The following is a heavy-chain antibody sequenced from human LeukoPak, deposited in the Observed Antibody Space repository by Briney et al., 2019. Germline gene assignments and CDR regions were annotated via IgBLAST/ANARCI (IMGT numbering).Heavy chain of an antibody. CDR3: ARGIAAGRHYYYYMDV. Sequence: GGSLRLSCAASGFTFSSYAMHWVRQAPGKGLEYVSAISSNGGSTYYANSVKGRFTISRDNSKNTLYLQMGSLRAEDMAVYYCARGIAAGRHYYYYMDVWGKGTTVTVSS. J-gene: IGHJ6*03. V-gene: IGHV3-64*01. CDR1: GFTFSSYA. D-gene: IGHD6-6*01. CDR2: ISSNGGST.